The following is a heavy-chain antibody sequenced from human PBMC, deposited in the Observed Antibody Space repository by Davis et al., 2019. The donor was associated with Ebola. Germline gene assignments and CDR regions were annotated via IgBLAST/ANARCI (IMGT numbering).Heavy chain of an antibody. Sequence: GESLKISCAASGFTFSSYAMHWVRQAPGKGLEWVAVISYDGSNKYYADSVKGRFTISRDNSKNTLYLQMNSLRAEDTAVYYCARAMGATSYYYYYYYMDVWGKGTTVTVSS. V-gene: IGHV3-30-3*01. J-gene: IGHJ6*03. CDR3: ARAMGATSYYYYYYYMDV. CDR1: GFTFSSYA. CDR2: ISYDGSNK. D-gene: IGHD1-26*01.